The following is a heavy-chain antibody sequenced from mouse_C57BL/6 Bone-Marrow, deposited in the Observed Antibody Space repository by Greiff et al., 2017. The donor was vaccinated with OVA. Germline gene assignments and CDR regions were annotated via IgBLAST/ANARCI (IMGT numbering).Heavy chain of an antibody. CDR1: GYAFTNYL. Sequence: VKVVESGAELVRPGTSVKVSCKASGYAFTNYLIEWVKQRPGQGLEWIGVINPGSGGTNYNEKFKGKATLTADKSSSTAYMQLSSLTSEDSAVYFCARWSTVVARDYWGQGTTLTVSS. V-gene: IGHV1-54*01. D-gene: IGHD1-1*01. J-gene: IGHJ2*01. CDR3: ARWSTVVARDY. CDR2: INPGSGGT.